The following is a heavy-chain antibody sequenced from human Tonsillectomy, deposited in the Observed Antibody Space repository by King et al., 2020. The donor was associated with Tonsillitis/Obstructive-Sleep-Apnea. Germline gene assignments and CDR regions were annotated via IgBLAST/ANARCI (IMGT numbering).Heavy chain of an antibody. V-gene: IGHV4-34*01. CDR2: INHSGGT. Sequence: VQLQQWGAGLLKPSETLSLTCAVYGGSFSGSYWSWIRQPPGKGLEWIGAINHSGGTNYNPSLKSRVAISLDTSKNQFSLKLTSVTAADTAVYYCARDKIVVLSVAIPSYFDYWGQGTLVTVSS. J-gene: IGHJ4*02. D-gene: IGHD2-2*01. CDR1: GGSFSGSY. CDR3: ARDKIVVLSVAIPSYFDY.